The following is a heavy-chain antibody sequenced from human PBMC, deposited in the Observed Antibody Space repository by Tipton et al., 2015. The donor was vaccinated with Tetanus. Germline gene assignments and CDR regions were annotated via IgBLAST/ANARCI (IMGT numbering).Heavy chain of an antibody. Sequence: SLRLSCEVSGFMLSSYWTSWVRQAPGKGLDWVANIKLDGSETYYVDSVKGRFTISRDNAQNSLFLQMNSLRAEDTAVYYCARDFGYCNGGSCYRPFDYWGQGTLVTVSS. CDR1: GFMLSSYW. D-gene: IGHD2-15*01. CDR3: ARDFGYCNGGSCYRPFDY. V-gene: IGHV3-7*01. CDR2: IKLDGSET. J-gene: IGHJ4*02.